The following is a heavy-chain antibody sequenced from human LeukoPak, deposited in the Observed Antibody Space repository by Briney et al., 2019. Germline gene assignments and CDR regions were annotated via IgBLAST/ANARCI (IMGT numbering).Heavy chain of an antibody. Sequence: ASVKVSCKASGYTFTGYYMHWVRQAPGQGLEWMGWINPNSGGTNYAQKFQGRVTMTRDTSISTAYMELRSLRSDDTAVYYCARGFKGEEVVVVVGDYWGQGTLVTVSS. CDR2: INPNSGGT. V-gene: IGHV1-2*02. D-gene: IGHD2-15*01. CDR3: ARGFKGEEVVVVVGDY. CDR1: GYTFTGYY. J-gene: IGHJ4*02.